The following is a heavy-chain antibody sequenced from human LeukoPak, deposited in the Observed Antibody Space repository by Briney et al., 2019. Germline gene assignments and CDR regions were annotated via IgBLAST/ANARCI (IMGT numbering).Heavy chain of an antibody. CDR3: ARGQQLGWFDP. CDR2: INPNSGGT. CDR1: GYTFTGYY. Sequence: ASVKVSCKASGYTFTGYYIHWVRQAPGQGLGWMGWINPNSGGTNYAQKFQGRVTMTRDTSISTAYMDLSRLRSDDTAVYYCARGQQLGWFDPWGQGTLVTVSS. J-gene: IGHJ5*02. V-gene: IGHV1-2*02. D-gene: IGHD6-13*01.